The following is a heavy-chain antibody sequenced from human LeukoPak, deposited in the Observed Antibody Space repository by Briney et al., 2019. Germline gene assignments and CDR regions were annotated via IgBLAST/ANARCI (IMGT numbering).Heavy chain of an antibody. V-gene: IGHV3-23*01. D-gene: IGHD3-22*01. Sequence: PGGTLRLSCAASGFTFRRYGMSWVRQAPGKGLEWVSAISGSGSSTFYADSVKGRFTISRDNSKNTLYLQMNSLRAEDTAVYYCAKDDTHYYDSSGYSFDIWGQGTMVTVSS. CDR2: ISGSGSST. J-gene: IGHJ3*02. CDR1: GFTFRRYG. CDR3: AKDDTHYYDSSGYSFDI.